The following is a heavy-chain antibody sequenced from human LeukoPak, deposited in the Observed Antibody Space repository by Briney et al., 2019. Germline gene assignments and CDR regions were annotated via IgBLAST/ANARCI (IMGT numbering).Heavy chain of an antibody. CDR2: ISGSGDNT. CDR1: GFTISTYA. V-gene: IGHV3-23*01. D-gene: IGHD2-21*02. J-gene: IGHJ3*02. CDR3: AKDGAYCGGGCDSHDAFAI. Sequence: GGSQRLSCAASGFTISTYAMTWVRQAPGKGLEWVSTISGSGDNTYYADSVRGRFTISRDNSKNTLYVQMNSLRAEDTAVYYCAKDGAYCGGGCDSHDAFAIWGQGTMVTVS.